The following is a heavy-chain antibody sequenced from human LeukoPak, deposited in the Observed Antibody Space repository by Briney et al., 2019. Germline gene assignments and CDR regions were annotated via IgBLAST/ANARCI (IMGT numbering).Heavy chain of an antibody. D-gene: IGHD3-10*01. V-gene: IGHV3-23*01. CDR2: ISGSGDST. CDR3: AKSYGSGSYYSNRGAFDI. Sequence: GGTLRLSCAASGFAFSSYGMSWVRQAPRKGLQWVSAISGSGDSTYYADSVKGQFTISRDNSKNTLNLQMNSLRAEDTAVYYCAKSYGSGSYYSNRGAFDIWGQGTMVTVSS. CDR1: GFAFSSYG. J-gene: IGHJ3*02.